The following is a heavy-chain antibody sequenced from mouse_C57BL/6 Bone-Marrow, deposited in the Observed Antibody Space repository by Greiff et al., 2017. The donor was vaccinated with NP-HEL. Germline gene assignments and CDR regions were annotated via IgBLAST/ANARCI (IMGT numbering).Heavy chain of an antibody. Sequence: EVQLQESGPVLVKPGASVKMSCKASGYTFTDYYMNWVKQSHGKSLEWIGDINPYNGGTSYNQKFKGKATLTVDKSSSTAYMELNILTSEDSAVYYCARALYYGSSYSAYWGQGTLVTVSA. V-gene: IGHV1-19*01. CDR3: ARALYYGSSYSAY. CDR1: GYTFTDYY. J-gene: IGHJ3*01. CDR2: INPYNGGT. D-gene: IGHD1-1*01.